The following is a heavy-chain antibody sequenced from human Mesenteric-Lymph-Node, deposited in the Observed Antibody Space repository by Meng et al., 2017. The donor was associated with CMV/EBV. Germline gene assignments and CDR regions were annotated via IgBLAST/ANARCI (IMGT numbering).Heavy chain of an antibody. Sequence: GESLKISCAASGFTFSSYSMNWVRQAPGKGLEWVSSISSSSSYICYADSVKGRFTISRDNAKNSLYLQMNSLRAEDTAVYYCARFHTTIFGVVNDAFDIWGQGTMVTVSS. CDR3: ARFHTTIFGVVNDAFDI. D-gene: IGHD3-3*01. CDR1: GFTFSSYS. J-gene: IGHJ3*02. V-gene: IGHV3-21*01. CDR2: ISSSSSYI.